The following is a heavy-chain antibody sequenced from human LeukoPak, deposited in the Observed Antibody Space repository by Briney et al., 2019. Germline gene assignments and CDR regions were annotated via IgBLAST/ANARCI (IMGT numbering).Heavy chain of an antibody. J-gene: IGHJ5*02. D-gene: IGHD3-16*01. CDR3: ARDQAPRMITFGGPRRWFDP. Sequence: ASVKVSCKASGGTFSSYAISWVRQAPGQGLEWMGGIIPIFGTANYAQKFQGRVTITADESTSTAYMELSRLRSDDTVVYYCARDQAPRMITFGGPRRWFDPWGQGTLVTVSS. V-gene: IGHV1-69*13. CDR2: IIPIFGTA. CDR1: GGTFSSYA.